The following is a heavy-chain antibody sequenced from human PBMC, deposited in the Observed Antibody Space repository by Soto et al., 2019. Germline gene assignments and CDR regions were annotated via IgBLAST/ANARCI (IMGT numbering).Heavy chain of an antibody. CDR1: GYTFTIYG. V-gene: IGHV1-18*01. D-gene: IGHD2-15*01. CDR3: ARDEEKLGYCSGGSCRRKDY. CDR2: ISAYNGNT. Sequence: ASVKVSCKASGYTFTIYGISWVLQAPGQGLEWMGWISAYNGNTNYAQKLQGRVTMTTDTSTSTAYMELRSLRSDDTAVYYCARDEEKLGYCSGGSCRRKDYWGQGALVTVSS. J-gene: IGHJ4*02.